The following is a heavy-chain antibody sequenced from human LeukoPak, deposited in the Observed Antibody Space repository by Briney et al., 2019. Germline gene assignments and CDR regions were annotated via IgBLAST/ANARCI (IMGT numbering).Heavy chain of an antibody. V-gene: IGHV4-34*01. CDR1: GGSFSGYH. CDR3: ARGQYRVYGGNSGYYYYGMDV. Sequence: SETLSLTCGVYGGSFSGYHWSWIRQPPGKGLEWIGEINHSGSTNYNPSLKSRVTISVDTSKNQLSLKLSSVTAADTAVYYCARGQYRVYGGNSGYYYYGMDVWGQGTTVTVSS. D-gene: IGHD4-23*01. CDR2: INHSGST. J-gene: IGHJ6*02.